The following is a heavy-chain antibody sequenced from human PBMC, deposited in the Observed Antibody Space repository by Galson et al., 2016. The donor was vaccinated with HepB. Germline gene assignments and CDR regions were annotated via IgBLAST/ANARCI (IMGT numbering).Heavy chain of an antibody. CDR3: ARGSWTAGQCYSASYYCFDS. CDR2: IKPDGSEK. D-gene: IGHD2-8*02. Sequence: SLRLSCADSTFTFSNYWMTWVRQAPGKGLEWVANIKPDGSEKYYADSVKGRFTISRDNAKNSLYLQMNSLRAEDTAVYYCARGSWTAGQCYSASYYCFDSWGQGTLVTVSS. CDR1: TFTFSNYW. J-gene: IGHJ4*02. V-gene: IGHV3-7*04.